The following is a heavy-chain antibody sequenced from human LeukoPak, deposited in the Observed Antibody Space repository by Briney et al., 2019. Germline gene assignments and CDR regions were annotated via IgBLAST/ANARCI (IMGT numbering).Heavy chain of an antibody. CDR3: ARVTSIADSYYYYYMDV. D-gene: IGHD6-6*01. CDR1: GSSISSSSYY. J-gene: IGHJ6*03. Sequence: SETLSLTCTVSGSSISSSSYYWGWIRQPPGKGLEWIGSIYYSGSTYYNPSLKSRVTISVDTSKNQFSLKLSSVTAADTAVYYCARVTSIADSYYYYYMDVWGKGTTVTVSS. CDR2: IYYSGST. V-gene: IGHV4-39*07.